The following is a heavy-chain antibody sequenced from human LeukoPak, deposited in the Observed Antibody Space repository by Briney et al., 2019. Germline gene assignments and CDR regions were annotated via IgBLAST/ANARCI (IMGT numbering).Heavy chain of an antibody. V-gene: IGHV1-69*13. CDR1: GGIFSTYG. D-gene: IGHD4-17*01. CDR2: IIPIFHTS. CDR3: ARDSHPIMTTLQDYYYYGMDV. J-gene: IGHJ6*02. Sequence: LVKVSCKASGGIFSTYGFHWVRQAPGQGLEWLGGIIPIFHTSHYARKFQDRVMISADESTSTVYMELSSLRSEDTAVYYCARDSHPIMTTLQDYYYYGMDVWGQGTTVTVSS.